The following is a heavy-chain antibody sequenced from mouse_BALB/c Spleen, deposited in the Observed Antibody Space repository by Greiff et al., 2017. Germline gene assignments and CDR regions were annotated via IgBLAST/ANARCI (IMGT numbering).Heavy chain of an antibody. CDR1: GFSLTSYG. D-gene: IGHD1-1*01. Sequence: VQLQESGPGLVAPSQSLSITCTVSGFSLTSYGVHWVRQPPGKGLEWLGVIWAGGSTNYNSALMSRLSISKDNSKSQVFLKMNSLQTDDTAMYYCARDPGTYYGSSPYYFDYWGQGTTLTVSS. CDR3: ARDPGTYYGSSPYYFDY. CDR2: IWAGGST. V-gene: IGHV2-9*02. J-gene: IGHJ2*01.